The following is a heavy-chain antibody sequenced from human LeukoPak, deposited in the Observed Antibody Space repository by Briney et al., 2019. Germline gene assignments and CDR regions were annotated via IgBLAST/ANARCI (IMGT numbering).Heavy chain of an antibody. J-gene: IGHJ4*02. CDR3: ARSAYYYDSSGSRIDY. Sequence: SVKVSCKASGGTFSSYAISWVRQAPGQGLEWMGRIIPILGIANYAQKFQGRVTITADKSTSTAYMGLSSLRSEDTAVYYCARSAYYYDSSGSRIDYWGQGTLVTVSS. V-gene: IGHV1-69*04. D-gene: IGHD3-22*01. CDR2: IIPILGIA. CDR1: GGTFSSYA.